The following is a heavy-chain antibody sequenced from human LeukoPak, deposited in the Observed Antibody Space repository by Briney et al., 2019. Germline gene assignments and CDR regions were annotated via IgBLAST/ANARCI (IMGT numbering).Heavy chain of an antibody. CDR1: RFTFSSYG. CDR2: IRYDGSNK. Sequence: PGGSLRLSCAASRFTFSSYGMHWVRQAPGKGLEWVAFIRYDGSNKYYADSVKGRFTISRDNSKNTLYLQMNSLRAEDTAVYYCAKVQIFGVAKGAFDIWGQGTMVTVSS. CDR3: AKVQIFGVAKGAFDI. D-gene: IGHD3-3*01. J-gene: IGHJ3*02. V-gene: IGHV3-30*02.